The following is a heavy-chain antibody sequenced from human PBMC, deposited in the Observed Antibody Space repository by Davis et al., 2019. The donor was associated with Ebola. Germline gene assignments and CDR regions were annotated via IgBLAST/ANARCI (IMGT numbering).Heavy chain of an antibody. CDR2: ISGSGGST. CDR1: GFTFRLYA. CDR3: VTQQLIVGFDF. J-gene: IGHJ4*02. D-gene: IGHD1-26*01. Sequence: GESLKISCAASGFTFRLYAMSWVRQAPGKGLEGVAAISGSGGSTYYADSVKGRFTISRDNSKNTMYLEMNSLRAEDTAVYYCVTQQLIVGFDFWGQGTLVTVSS. V-gene: IGHV3-23*01.